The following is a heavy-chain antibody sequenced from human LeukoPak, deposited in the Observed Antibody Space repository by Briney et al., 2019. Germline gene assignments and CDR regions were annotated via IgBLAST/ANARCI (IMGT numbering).Heavy chain of an antibody. CDR1: GGSISSSSYY. Sequence: SETLSLTCTVSGGSISSSSYYWGWIRQPPGKGLEWIGSIYYSGSTYYNPSLKSRVTISVDTSKNQFSLKLSSVTAADTAVYYCARRGSGGIVATDDAFDIWGQGTMVTVSS. CDR3: ARRGSGGIVATDDAFDI. J-gene: IGHJ3*02. CDR2: IYYSGST. V-gene: IGHV4-39*01. D-gene: IGHD5-12*01.